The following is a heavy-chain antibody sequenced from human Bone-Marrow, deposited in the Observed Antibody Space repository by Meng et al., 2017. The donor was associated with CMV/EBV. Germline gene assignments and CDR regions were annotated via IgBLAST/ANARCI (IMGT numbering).Heavy chain of an antibody. J-gene: IGHJ4*02. V-gene: IGHV1-8*01. D-gene: IGHD3-10*01. CDR3: ARDPGYYYGSGAIYLSY. CDR2: MNPNSGNT. Sequence: ASVQVSCKASGYTFTSYDINWVRQATGQGLEWMGWMNPNSGNTGYAQKFQGRVTMTRNTSISTAYMELSSLRSEDTAVYYCARDPGYYYGSGAIYLSYWGQGTLVTVSS. CDR1: GYTFTSYD.